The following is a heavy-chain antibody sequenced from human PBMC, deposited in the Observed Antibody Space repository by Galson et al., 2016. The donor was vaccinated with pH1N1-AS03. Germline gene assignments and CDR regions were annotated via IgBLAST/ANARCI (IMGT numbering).Heavy chain of an antibody. J-gene: IGHJ4*02. CDR2: INSRSDTI. D-gene: IGHD5-12*01. CDR1: EFTFSIYH. Sequence: SLRLSCAASEFTFSIYHMSWVRQAPGKGLEWVSYINSRSDTIYYADSVKGRFTISRDNAKNSLYLQMSSLRDDEPAVYYCARDSGYGGTFDNWGQGALVTVSS. V-gene: IGHV3-48*02. CDR3: ARDSGYGGTFDN.